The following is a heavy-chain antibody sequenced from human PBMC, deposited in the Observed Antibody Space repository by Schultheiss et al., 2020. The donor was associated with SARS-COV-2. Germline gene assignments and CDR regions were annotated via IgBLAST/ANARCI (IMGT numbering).Heavy chain of an antibody. J-gene: IGHJ5*02. CDR1: GGSFSGYY. V-gene: IGHV4-31*11. CDR2: IYYSGST. Sequence: SETLSLTCAVYGGSFSGYYWSWIRQHPGKGLEWIGHIYYSGSTYYNPSLKSRVTISVDTSKNQFSLKLSSVTAADTAVYYCARGLRYFDWLSRPPGCWFDPWGQGTLVTVSS. CDR3: ARGLRYFDWLSRPPGCWFDP. D-gene: IGHD3-9*01.